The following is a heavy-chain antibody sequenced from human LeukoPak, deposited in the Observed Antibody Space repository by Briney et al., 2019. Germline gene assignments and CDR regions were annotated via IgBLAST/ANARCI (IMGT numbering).Heavy chain of an antibody. J-gene: IGHJ4*02. CDR1: GGTFISYA. CDR2: IIPIFGTA. V-gene: IGHV1-69*13. CDR3: ARDGYYYDSSGYYTI. Sequence: ASVKVSCKASGGTFISYAISWVRQAPGQGLEWMGGIIPIFGTANYAQKFQGRVTITADESTSTAYMELSSLRSEDRAVYYCARDGYYYDSSGYYTIWGQGTLVTVSS. D-gene: IGHD3-22*01.